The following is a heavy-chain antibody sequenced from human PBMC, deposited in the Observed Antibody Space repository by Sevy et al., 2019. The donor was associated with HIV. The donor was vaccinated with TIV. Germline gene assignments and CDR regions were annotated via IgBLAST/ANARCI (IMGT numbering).Heavy chain of an antibody. J-gene: IGHJ4*02. D-gene: IGHD1-1*01. Sequence: SETLSLTCSVSGGSISSYFWTWVRQSPGKGLEWIGNIFFTGNTDYSPSLKSRVTLSLDTSKSHLSLILNSVTAADTAVYYGARDSTTRPGVLDYWGQGTLVTVSS. CDR2: IFFTGNT. CDR1: GGSISSYF. V-gene: IGHV4-59*01. CDR3: ARDSTTRPGVLDY.